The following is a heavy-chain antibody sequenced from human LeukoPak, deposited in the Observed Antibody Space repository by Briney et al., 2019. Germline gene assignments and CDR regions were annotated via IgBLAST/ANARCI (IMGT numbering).Heavy chain of an antibody. CDR1: GYTFTSYG. Sequence: GASVKVSCKASGYTFTSYGISWVRQAPGQGLEWMGWISAYNGNTNYAQKLQGRVTMTTDTSTSTAYMEMRSLRSADTAVYYCARNNSYYYGSGSYQRYYYYGMDVWGQGTTLTVSS. J-gene: IGHJ6*02. D-gene: IGHD3-10*01. V-gene: IGHV1-18*01. CDR2: ISAYNGNT. CDR3: ARNNSYYYGSGSYQRYYYYGMDV.